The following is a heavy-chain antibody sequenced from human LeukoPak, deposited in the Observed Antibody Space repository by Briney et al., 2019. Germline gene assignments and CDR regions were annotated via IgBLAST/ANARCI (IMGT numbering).Heavy chain of an antibody. CDR3: TRDLVGATSDF. J-gene: IGHJ4*02. CDR1: GFIFSDYW. V-gene: IGHV3-74*01. Sequence: QPGGSLRLSCAASGFIFSDYWMHWVRQAPGKGLVWVSRITTDGTRTNYADSVKGRFTISRDNAKNTLYLQMNRLRAEDTAVYYCTRDLVGATSDFWGQGTLVTVSS. CDR2: ITTDGTRT. D-gene: IGHD1-26*01.